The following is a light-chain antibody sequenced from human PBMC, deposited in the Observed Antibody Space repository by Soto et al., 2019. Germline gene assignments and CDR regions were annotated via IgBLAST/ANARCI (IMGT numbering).Light chain of an antibody. J-gene: IGKJ4*01. CDR1: QRISAF. CDR3: LQSQRLCLT. Sequence: NCHASQRISAFLNWYHQKPGKAPKLLIYSASYLQSGVPSNFSVSGCGRGHTRRVVALRIADAGVFLCLQSQRLCLTGGGGTKVDIK. V-gene: IGKV1-39*01. CDR2: SAS.